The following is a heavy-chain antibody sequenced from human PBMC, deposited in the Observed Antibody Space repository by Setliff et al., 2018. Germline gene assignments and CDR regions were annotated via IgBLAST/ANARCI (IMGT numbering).Heavy chain of an antibody. V-gene: IGHV3-30*03. CDR3: GRDDDTTSHYSILNF. CDR1: GFTVSTFS. D-gene: IGHD4-4*01. CDR2: ISDDGSNE. J-gene: IGHJ6*02. Sequence: PGGSLRLSCAASGFTVSTFSMHWVRQAPVKGLEWVATISDDGSNEFYADSVKGRFTVFRDNSKNSLSLQMDSLRAEDTALYYCGRDDDTTSHYSILNFWGQGTTVTVSS.